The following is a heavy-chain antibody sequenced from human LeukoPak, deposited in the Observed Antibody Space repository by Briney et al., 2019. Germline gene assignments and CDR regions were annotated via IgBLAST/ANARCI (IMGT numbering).Heavy chain of an antibody. V-gene: IGHV4-61*02. CDR1: GGSISSGSYY. CDR3: ASSNAIPKYYFDY. Sequence: SETLSLTCTVSGGSISSGSYYWSWIRQPAGKGLEWIGRIYTSGSTNYNPSLKSRVTISVDTSKNQFSLKLSSVTAADTAAYYCASSNAIPKYYFDYWGQGTLVTVSS. CDR2: IYTSGST. D-gene: IGHD2-8*01. J-gene: IGHJ4*02.